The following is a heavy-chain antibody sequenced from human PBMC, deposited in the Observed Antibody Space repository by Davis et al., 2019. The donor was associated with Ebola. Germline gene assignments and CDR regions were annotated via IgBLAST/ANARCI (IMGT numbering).Heavy chain of an antibody. J-gene: IGHJ3*02. CDR3: AKDTSNIWFDI. CDR2: LGTSADT. CDR1: GFVFRTYV. D-gene: IGHD1-26*01. Sequence: GGSLRLSCAASGFVFRTYVMSWVRQAPGKGLEWVSTLGTSADTYYADSVKGRFTISRDNSKNTLYLQMNGLRVEDTAIYYFAKDTSNIWFDIWGQGTNVTVSS. V-gene: IGHV3-23*01.